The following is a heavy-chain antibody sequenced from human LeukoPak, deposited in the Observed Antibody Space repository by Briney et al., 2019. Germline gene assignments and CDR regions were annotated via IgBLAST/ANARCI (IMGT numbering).Heavy chain of an antibody. D-gene: IGHD3-3*01. J-gene: IGHJ4*02. V-gene: IGHV4-39*01. CDR2: MVYSGST. CDR3: ARHSSSGFVFDY. Sequence: SETLSLTCTVSGTSISSTTYYWGWIRQPPGKGLEWIARMVYSGSTYYNPSLKSRVTISVDTSKNQFSLKLSSVTAADTAVYYCARHSSSGFVFDYWGQGTLVTVSS. CDR1: GTSISSTTYY.